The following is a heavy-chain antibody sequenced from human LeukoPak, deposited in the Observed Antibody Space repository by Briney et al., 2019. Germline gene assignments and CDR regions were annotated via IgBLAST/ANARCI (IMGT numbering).Heavy chain of an antibody. CDR2: INKNGGT. CDR3: AREHKSYGDYPYYFDS. D-gene: IGHD4-17*01. CDR1: RDSISSGAYY. Sequence: PSQTLSLTCTVSRDSISSGAYYWRWIRQPAGKGLEFIGYINKNGGTYYNPPPKSRVSISIDTSKNQFSLKLTSVTAADTAVYFCAREHKSYGDYPYYFDSWGQGTLVTVSS. J-gene: IGHJ4*02. V-gene: IGHV4-30-4*08.